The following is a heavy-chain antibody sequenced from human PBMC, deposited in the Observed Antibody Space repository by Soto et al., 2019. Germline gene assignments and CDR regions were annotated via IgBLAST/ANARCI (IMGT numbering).Heavy chain of an antibody. CDR1: GFTFSSYG. Sequence: QVQLVESGGGLVQPGRSLRLSCAASGFTFSSYGMHWVRQAPGKGLEWVAVISYDGSNKYYADSVKGRFTISRDNSKNTLYLQMNSLSAEDTAVYYCALAYLGILWWCPDYWGQGTLVTVSS. CDR2: ISYDGSNK. D-gene: IGHD2-21*01. J-gene: IGHJ4*02. V-gene: IGHV3-30*03. CDR3: ALAYLGILWWCPDY.